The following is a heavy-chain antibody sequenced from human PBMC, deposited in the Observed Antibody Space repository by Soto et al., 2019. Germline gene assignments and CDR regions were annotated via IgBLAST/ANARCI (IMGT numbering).Heavy chain of an antibody. Sequence: GGSLRLSCAASGFTFSSYGMSWARQAPGKGLEWVSAISGSGGTTYYADSVKGRFTIFRDNSKNTLYLQMTSLRAEDTALYYCAKEGDFDYSDYFDYWGQGTLVTVSS. D-gene: IGHD4-4*01. CDR1: GFTFSSYG. CDR3: AKEGDFDYSDYFDY. V-gene: IGHV3-23*01. CDR2: ISGSGGTT. J-gene: IGHJ4*02.